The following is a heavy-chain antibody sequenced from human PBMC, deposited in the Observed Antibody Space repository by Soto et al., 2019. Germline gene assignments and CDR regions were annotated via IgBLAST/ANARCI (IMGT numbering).Heavy chain of an antibody. J-gene: IGHJ6*02. CDR1: GYDFTAYD. Sequence: ASVKVSFTASGYDFTAYDINWVRQASGQGLEWMGWMNPVNGAAGSARRFQGRVSMTRNTATGTAYLELTSLRSDDTAVYYCGRGPSPRAPAGGTPYYYAMDVWGQGTTVTVSS. CDR2: MNPVNGAA. V-gene: IGHV1-8*02. D-gene: IGHD6-13*01. CDR3: GRGPSPRAPAGGTPYYYAMDV.